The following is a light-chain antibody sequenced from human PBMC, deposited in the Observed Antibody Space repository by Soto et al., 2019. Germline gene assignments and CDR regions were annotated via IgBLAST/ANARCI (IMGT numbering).Light chain of an antibody. J-gene: IGKJ3*01. CDR3: QQYGSSPRIT. V-gene: IGKV3-20*01. CDR2: GAS. Sequence: EIVLTQSPGTLSLSPGERATLSCRASQSVSSSYLAWYQQKPGQAPRLLIYGASSRATGIPDRFSGSGSGTDFTLTISRLAPEYFAVYYCQQYGSSPRITFGPGTKVDIK. CDR1: QSVSSSY.